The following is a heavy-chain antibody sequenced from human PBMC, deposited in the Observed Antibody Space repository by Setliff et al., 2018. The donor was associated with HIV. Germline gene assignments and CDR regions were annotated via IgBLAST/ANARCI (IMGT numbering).Heavy chain of an antibody. J-gene: IGHJ3*02. Sequence: GASVKVSCKASGGTFSSYAISWVRQAPGQGLEWMGRIIPIFGTPNYAQKFQGRVTITADKSTSTVYLDLRSLTSEDTAMYYFARSVWAVVGPTDPAVDAFAIWGQGTMVTVSS. CDR2: IIPIFGTP. V-gene: IGHV1-69*06. CDR3: ARSVWAVVGPTDPAVDAFAI. CDR1: GGTFSSYA. D-gene: IGHD1-1*01.